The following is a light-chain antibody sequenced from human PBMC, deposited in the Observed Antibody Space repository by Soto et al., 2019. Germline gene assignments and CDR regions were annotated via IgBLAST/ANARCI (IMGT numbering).Light chain of an antibody. CDR3: GTWDSSLSAIV. J-gene: IGLJ2*01. Sequence: QSVLTQPPSVSAAPGQKVTISRSGSSSNIGNNYVSWYQQLPGTAPKLLIYDNNKRPSGIPDRFSGSKSGTSATLGITGLQTGDEADYYCGTWDSSLSAIVFGGGT. V-gene: IGLV1-51*01. CDR1: SSNIGNNY. CDR2: DNN.